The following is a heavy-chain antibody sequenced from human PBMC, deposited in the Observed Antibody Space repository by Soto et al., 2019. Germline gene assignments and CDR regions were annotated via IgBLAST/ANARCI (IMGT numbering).Heavy chain of an antibody. V-gene: IGHV4-4*07. J-gene: IGHJ5*02. CDR2: IYATGTT. D-gene: IGHD1-1*01. CDR3: VRDGTKTLRDWLDP. Sequence: PSETVSLTCTVSWASISGFSWSWIRKSSWKGLEWIVRIYATGTTDYNHSLKSRVMMSVDTSKKHFSLKLRSVTAADTAVYYCVRDGTKTLRDWLDPWGQALSVTVS. CDR1: WASISGFS.